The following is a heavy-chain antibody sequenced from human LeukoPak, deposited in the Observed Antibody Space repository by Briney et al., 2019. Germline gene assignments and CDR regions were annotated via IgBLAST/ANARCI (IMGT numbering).Heavy chain of an antibody. Sequence: GGSLRLSCAASGFTFSDYYMNWIRQAPGKGLEWVSYISGSDNTIKYADSVKGRFTISRDNAKNSLYLQMNSLRAEDTAVYYCARIPRFLEWLLSPFHFDYWGQGTLVTVSS. CDR3: ARIPRFLEWLLSPFHFDY. D-gene: IGHD3-3*01. V-gene: IGHV3-11*04. J-gene: IGHJ4*02. CDR2: ISGSDNTI. CDR1: GFTFSDYY.